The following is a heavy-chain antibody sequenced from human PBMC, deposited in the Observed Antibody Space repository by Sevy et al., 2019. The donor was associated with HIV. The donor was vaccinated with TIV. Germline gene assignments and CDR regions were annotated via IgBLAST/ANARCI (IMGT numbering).Heavy chain of an antibody. CDR2: VSNSGTT. V-gene: IGHV4-39*01. J-gene: IGHJ5*01. CDR1: GGSISSSSQF. Sequence: SETLSLTCAVSGGSISSSSQFWAWIRQSPGKGLEWIGNVSNSGTTEYNPSLKSRITISVDTSKNKFSLKLTSVTAADTAVYYCARQLSYYDSLTGSQRGYWLDTWGHGNLVTVSS. D-gene: IGHD3-9*01. CDR3: ARQLSYYDSLTGSQRGYWLDT.